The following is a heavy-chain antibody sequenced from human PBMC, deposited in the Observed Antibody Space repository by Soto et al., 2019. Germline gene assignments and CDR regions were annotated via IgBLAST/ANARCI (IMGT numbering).Heavy chain of an antibody. J-gene: IGHJ4*02. CDR1: GFTFSSYW. Sequence: EVQLVESGGGLVQPGGSLRLSCAASGFTFSSYWMHWVRQAPGKGLVWVSRINSDGSSTSYADSVKGRFTITRDNAKNTLYLQMKSLRAGDTAVYYCARDPTYLYDSTGYYDYWGQGTLVTVSS. V-gene: IGHV3-74*01. CDR3: ARDPTYLYDSTGYYDY. CDR2: INSDGSST. D-gene: IGHD3-22*01.